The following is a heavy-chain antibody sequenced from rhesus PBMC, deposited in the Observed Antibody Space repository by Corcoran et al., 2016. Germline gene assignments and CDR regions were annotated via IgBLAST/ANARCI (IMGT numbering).Heavy chain of an antibody. V-gene: IGHV3-136*01. Sequence: EVQLVESGGGLVQPGGSLRLSCTASGFTFSSYDMSWVRQAPGKGLEWVSFISYNGKTIYYADSGMGRVTSARYNGKNLLSLQMSSLRAEDTAVYYCTRDWISVVITTPYGLDSWGQGVVVTVSS. CDR3: TRDWISVVITTPYGLDS. CDR1: GFTFSSYD. D-gene: IGHD3-16*01. CDR2: ISYNGKTI. J-gene: IGHJ6*01.